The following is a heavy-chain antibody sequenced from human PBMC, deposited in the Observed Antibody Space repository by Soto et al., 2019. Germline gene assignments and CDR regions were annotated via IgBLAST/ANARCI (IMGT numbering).Heavy chain of an antibody. J-gene: IGHJ5*02. Sequence: GESLKISCRTSGYRFTSYWIAWVRQMPGKGLEWMGIIFPSDSVTRYSPSFHGQVTISADRSTRTVFLQWDSLKASDTAVYFCARKDKSGYFNWFDPWGQGNLVTVSS. D-gene: IGHD3-22*01. CDR1: GYRFTSYW. V-gene: IGHV5-51*01. CDR3: ARKDKSGYFNWFDP. CDR2: IFPSDSVT.